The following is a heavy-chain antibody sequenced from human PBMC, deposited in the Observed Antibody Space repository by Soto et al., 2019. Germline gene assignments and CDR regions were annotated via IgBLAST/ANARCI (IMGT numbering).Heavy chain of an antibody. CDR2: INHSGST. CDR1: GGSFSGYY. V-gene: IGHV4-34*01. CDR3: ARPTRQWLGLRYYYGMDV. D-gene: IGHD6-19*01. J-gene: IGHJ6*02. Sequence: QVQLQQWGAGLLKPSETLSLTCAVYGGSFSGYYWSWIRQPPGKGLEWIGEINHSGSTNYNPSLTSRVTLSVDTSKNQFSLKLSSGTAADTAVYYCARPTRQWLGLRYYYGMDVWGQGTTVTVSS.